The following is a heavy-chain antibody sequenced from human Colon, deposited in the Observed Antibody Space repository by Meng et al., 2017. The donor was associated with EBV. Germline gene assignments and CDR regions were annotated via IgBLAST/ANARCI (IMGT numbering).Heavy chain of an antibody. D-gene: IGHD5-24*01. Sequence: QVQLQESGPGLVKPSGXLSLTCDVSGGSIRNDQWWSWVSQAPGKGLEWIGEIYHSGRTNYNPSVKSRVTISMGKSNNQLSLKLNSVTAADTAVYYCATQESRDGHNPYWGQGTLVTVSS. J-gene: IGHJ4*02. CDR2: IYHSGRT. CDR3: ATQESRDGHNPY. CDR1: GGSIRNDQW. V-gene: IGHV4-4*02.